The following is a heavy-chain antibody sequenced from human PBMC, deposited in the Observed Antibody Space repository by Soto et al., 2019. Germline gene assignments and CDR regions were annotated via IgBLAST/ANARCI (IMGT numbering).Heavy chain of an antibody. D-gene: IGHD6-19*01. J-gene: IGHJ3*02. Sequence: GGSPRLSCAASGFTFSDHYMDWVRQAPGKGLEWVGRTRNKANSYTTEYAASVKGRFTISRDDSKNSLYLQMNSLKTEDTAVYYCATPGIAVAGTGAFDIWGQGTMVTVSS. CDR2: TRNKANSYTT. V-gene: IGHV3-72*01. CDR3: ATPGIAVAGTGAFDI. CDR1: GFTFSDHY.